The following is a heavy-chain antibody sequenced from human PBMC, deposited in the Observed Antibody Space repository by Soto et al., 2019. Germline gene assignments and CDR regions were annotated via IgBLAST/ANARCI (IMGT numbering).Heavy chain of an antibody. CDR2: IIPILGIA. J-gene: IGHJ4*02. D-gene: IGHD1-1*01. CDR1: GGTFSSYT. Sequence: QVQLVQSGAEVKKPGSSVKVSCKASGGTFSSYTISWVRQAPGQGLEWMGRIIPILGIANYAQKFQGRVTITADKSTSTDYMELSSLRSEDTAVYYCARDLDGTTIDYWGQGTLVTVSS. V-gene: IGHV1-69*08. CDR3: ARDLDGTTIDY.